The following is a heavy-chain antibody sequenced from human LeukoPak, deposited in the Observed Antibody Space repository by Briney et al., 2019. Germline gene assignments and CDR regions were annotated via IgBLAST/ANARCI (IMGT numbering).Heavy chain of an antibody. D-gene: IGHD2-8*02. CDR3: GRGNFRRTAYFDL. J-gene: IGHJ2*01. CDR1: GGFISSYY. Sequence: SETLSLTSTVAGGFISSYYWSWIRQPPRGLLEWVGCFFYSVSTNYNPSFKSQVTISLDTSMNQFSLKLSSLTAADPAWYYGGRGNFRRTAYFDLWGRGTLVTVSS. CDR2: FFYSVST. V-gene: IGHV4-59*01.